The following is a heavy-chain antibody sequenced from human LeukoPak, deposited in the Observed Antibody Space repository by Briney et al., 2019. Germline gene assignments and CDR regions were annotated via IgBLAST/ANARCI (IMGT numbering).Heavy chain of an antibody. D-gene: IGHD2-21*02. CDR2: INHSGST. V-gene: IGHV4-34*01. J-gene: IGHJ3*02. Sequence: SETLSLTCAVYGGSFSGYYWSWIRQPPGKGLEWIGEINHSGSTNYNPSLKSRVTISVDTSKNQFSLKLSSVTAADTAVYYCSRTSDEDDAFDIWGQGTMVTVSS. CDR3: SRTSDEDDAFDI. CDR1: GGSFSGYY.